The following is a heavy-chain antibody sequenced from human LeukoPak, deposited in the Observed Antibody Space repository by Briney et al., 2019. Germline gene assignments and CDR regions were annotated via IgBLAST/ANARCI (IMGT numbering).Heavy chain of an antibody. V-gene: IGHV3-30*18. CDR2: ISYDGSNR. Sequence: GGSLRLSCAASGFTFSDYGIHLVRQAPGKGLEWVAVISYDGSNRYYADSVEGRFTIPRDNSKETLYVQMNSLRAEDTAVYYCAKALRSWGYCGADCSNVHAFDIWGQGTRVTVSS. CDR1: GFTFSDYG. CDR3: AKALRSWGYCGADCSNVHAFDI. D-gene: IGHD2-21*02. J-gene: IGHJ3*02.